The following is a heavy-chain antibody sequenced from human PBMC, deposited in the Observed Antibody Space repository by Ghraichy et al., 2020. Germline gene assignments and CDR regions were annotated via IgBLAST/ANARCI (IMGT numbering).Heavy chain of an antibody. D-gene: IGHD1-1*01. CDR1: GASLSTGSYY. Sequence: SETLSLTCTVSGASLSTGSYYWGWIRQSPGKGLEWIGSIFYTGTTYYSPSLRSRVTVSVDTANNQFSLKLSSVTAADMAIYYCTREDQHNADNAFDLWGQGTMVTVSS. V-gene: IGHV4-39*02. J-gene: IGHJ3*01. CDR3: TREDQHNADNAFDL. CDR2: IFYTGTT.